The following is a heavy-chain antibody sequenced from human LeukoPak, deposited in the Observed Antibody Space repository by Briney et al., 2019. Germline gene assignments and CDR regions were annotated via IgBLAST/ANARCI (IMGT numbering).Heavy chain of an antibody. CDR1: GGSISSYY. D-gene: IGHD6-6*01. J-gene: IGHJ4*02. CDR2: IFYSGST. Sequence: PSETLSLICTVSGGSISSYYWSWIRQPPGKGLEWIGYIFYSGSTNYNPSLKSRVTISVDTSKNQFSLKLSSVTAADTAVYYCARSRIAARPIGDWGQGTLVTVSS. CDR3: ARSRIAARPIGD. V-gene: IGHV4-59*01.